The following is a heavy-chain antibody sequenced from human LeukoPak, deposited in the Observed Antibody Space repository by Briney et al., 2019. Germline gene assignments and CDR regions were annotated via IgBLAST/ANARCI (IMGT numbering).Heavy chain of an antibody. V-gene: IGHV1-69*05. Sequence: SVKVSCKASGGTFSSYAISWVRQAPGQGLEWMGGIIPIFGTANYAQKFQGRVTITTDESTSTAYMELSSLRSEDTAVYYCAREYCSGGSCYPLFDYWGQGTLVTVSS. CDR3: AREYCSGGSCYPLFDY. J-gene: IGHJ4*02. CDR2: IIPIFGTA. CDR1: GGTFSSYA. D-gene: IGHD2-15*01.